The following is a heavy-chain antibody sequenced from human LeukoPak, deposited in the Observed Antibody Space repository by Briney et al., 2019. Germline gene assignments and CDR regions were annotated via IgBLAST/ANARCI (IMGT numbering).Heavy chain of an antibody. CDR3: ARDRIKSGSYYFDY. V-gene: IGHV3-48*01. D-gene: IGHD1-26*01. J-gene: IGHJ4*02. CDR1: AFTFSDYS. CDR2: ISGRSSTI. Sequence: GGSLRLSCAASAFTFSDYSMNWVRQAQGKGLGWVSYISGRSSTIYYADSVKGRFTISRDNAKNSMYLQMNSLRAEDTAVYYCARDRIKSGSYYFDYWGQGTLVTVSS.